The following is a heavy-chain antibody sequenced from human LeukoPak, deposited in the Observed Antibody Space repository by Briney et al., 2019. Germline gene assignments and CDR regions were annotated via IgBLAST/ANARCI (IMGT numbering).Heavy chain of an antibody. Sequence: NPSETLSLTCTVSGGSISSYYWSWIRQPAGKGLEWIGRIYTSGSTNYNPSLKSRVTMSVDTSKNQFSLKLSSVTAADTAVYYCARDRRHYDILTGYYNDDRGQGTLVTVSS. CDR1: GGSISSYY. D-gene: IGHD3-9*01. CDR2: IYTSGST. CDR3: ARDRRHYDILTGYYNDD. J-gene: IGHJ4*02. V-gene: IGHV4-4*07.